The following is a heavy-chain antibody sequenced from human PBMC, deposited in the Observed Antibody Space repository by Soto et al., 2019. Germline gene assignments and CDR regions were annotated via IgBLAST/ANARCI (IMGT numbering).Heavy chain of an antibody. D-gene: IGHD2-8*01. CDR2: IYSGGST. Sequence: PGGSLRLSCAVSGFTVSSNYMSWVRQPPGKGPEWVSDIYSGGSTYYADSVKGRFTTSRDNSKNTLYLQMNSLRAEDTAVYYCARERDGHNPNWFDLWGQGTLVTVSS. CDR1: GFTVSSNY. CDR3: ARERDGHNPNWFDL. J-gene: IGHJ5*02. V-gene: IGHV3-53*01.